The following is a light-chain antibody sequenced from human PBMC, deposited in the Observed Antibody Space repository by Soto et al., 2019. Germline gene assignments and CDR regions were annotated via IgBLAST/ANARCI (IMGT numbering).Light chain of an antibody. CDR1: TGAVTSGHY. Sequence: QAVVTQEPSLTVSPGGTVTLTCGSSTGAVTSGHYPYWFQQKPGQAPRTLIYDTSNKHSWTPARFSGSLLGGKAALTLSGAQPEDEAEYYCLLSYSGARQGVFCGGTKLTVL. CDR2: DTS. V-gene: IGLV7-46*01. J-gene: IGLJ2*01. CDR3: LLSYSGARQGV.